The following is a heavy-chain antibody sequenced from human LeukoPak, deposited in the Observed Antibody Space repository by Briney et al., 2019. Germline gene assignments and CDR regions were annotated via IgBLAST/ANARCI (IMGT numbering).Heavy chain of an antibody. J-gene: IGHJ4*02. CDR1: GFTFSSYS. CDR3: ARGYSSNWYPFDY. D-gene: IGHD6-13*01. CDR2: ISSSSSYI. Sequence: PGGSLRLSCAGSGFTFSSYSMNWVRQAPGKGLEWVSSISSSSSYIYYADSLKGRFTISRDNAKNSVFLQMDSLRAEDTAVYYCARGYSSNWYPFDYWGQGILVTVSS. V-gene: IGHV3-21*01.